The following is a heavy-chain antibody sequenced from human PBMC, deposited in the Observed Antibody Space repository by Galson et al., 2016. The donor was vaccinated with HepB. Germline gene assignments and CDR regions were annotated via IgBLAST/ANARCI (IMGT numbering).Heavy chain of an antibody. CDR2: INPNSGGT. CDR3: ARDAGPIAEYFQH. Sequence: SVKVSCKASGYSFTGYYIHWVRQAPGQGLEWMGWINPNSGGTNYAQKFQGRVTMTRDTSISTAYMELSRLRSDDTAVSYCARDAGPIAEYFQHWGQGTLVTVSS. D-gene: IGHD6-13*01. V-gene: IGHV1-2*02. J-gene: IGHJ1*01. CDR1: GYSFTGYY.